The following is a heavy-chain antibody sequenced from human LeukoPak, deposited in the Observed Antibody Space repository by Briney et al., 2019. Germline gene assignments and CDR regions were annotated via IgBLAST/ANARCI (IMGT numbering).Heavy chain of an antibody. V-gene: IGHV4-30-4*01. J-gene: IGHJ4*02. CDR3: ARVARGSGWFYFDY. Sequence: SETLSPTCTVSGGSISSGDYYWSWIRQPPGKGLEWIGYIYYSGSTYYNPSLKSRVTISVDTSKNQFSLKLSSVTAADTAVYYCARVARGSGWFYFDYWGQGTLVTVSS. D-gene: IGHD6-19*01. CDR1: GGSISSGDYY. CDR2: IYYSGST.